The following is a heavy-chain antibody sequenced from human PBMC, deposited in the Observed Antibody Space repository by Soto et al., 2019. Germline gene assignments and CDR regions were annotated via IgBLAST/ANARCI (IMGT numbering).Heavy chain of an antibody. D-gene: IGHD6-19*01. V-gene: IGHV1-69*01. CDR1: RVAFSKFI. CDR2: IIPIFGTA. CDR3: AKVRYSSPMGYYYGMDV. J-gene: IGHJ6*02. Sequence: QAQLEQSGGEVKKPGSSVKVSCKASRVAFSKFIVTWVRQAPGLGLEWVGGIIPIFGTANYAQKFQGRVTITADESTSTSDMEVHKLRSEDTAVYYCAKVRYSSPMGYYYGMDVWGQGTTVTVSS.